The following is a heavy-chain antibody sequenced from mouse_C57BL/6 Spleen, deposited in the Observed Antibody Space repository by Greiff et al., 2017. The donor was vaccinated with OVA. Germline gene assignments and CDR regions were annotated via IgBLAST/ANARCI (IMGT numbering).Heavy chain of an antibody. D-gene: IGHD4-1*02. J-gene: IGHJ2*01. CDR1: GFTFSDYG. Sequence: EVNLVESGGGLVKPGGSLKLSCAASGFTFSDYGMHWVRQAPEKGLEWVAYISSGSSTIYYADTVKGRFTISRDNAKNTLFMQMTSLRSEDAAMYYCARPNWNYFDYWGQGTTLTVSS. V-gene: IGHV5-17*01. CDR3: ARPNWNYFDY. CDR2: ISSGSSTI.